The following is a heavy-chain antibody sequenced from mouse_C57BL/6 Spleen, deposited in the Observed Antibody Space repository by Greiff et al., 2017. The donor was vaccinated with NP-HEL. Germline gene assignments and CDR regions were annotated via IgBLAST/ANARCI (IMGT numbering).Heavy chain of an antibody. CDR2: IYPGNSDT. Sequence: EVQLQQSGTVLARPGASVKMSCKTSGYKFTSYWMHWVKQRPGQGLEWIGAIYPGNSDTSYHQKFKGKATLTAVTSASTAYMELSSLTNEDSAVYYCTKGGSSPYYAMDYWGKGTSVTVSS. J-gene: IGHJ4*01. D-gene: IGHD1-1*01. V-gene: IGHV1-5*01. CDR1: GYKFTSYW. CDR3: TKGGSSPYYAMDY.